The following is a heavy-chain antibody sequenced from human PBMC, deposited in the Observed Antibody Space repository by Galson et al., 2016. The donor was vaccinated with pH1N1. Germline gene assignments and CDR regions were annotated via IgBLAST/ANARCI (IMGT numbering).Heavy chain of an antibody. CDR3: ASRPVVVSDRYYYFYDLDV. J-gene: IGHJ6*02. CDR1: GYTFTTYA. V-gene: IGHV1-3*01. CDR2: INAGNGNA. Sequence: SVKVSCKASGYTFTTYAIHWVRQAPGQRLEWMGWINAGNGNAKYLQKLQDRVTITRDTSATTAYMDLRSLRSEDTAVYYCASRPVVVSDRYYYFYDLDVWGQGTTVTVSS. D-gene: IGHD2-21*01.